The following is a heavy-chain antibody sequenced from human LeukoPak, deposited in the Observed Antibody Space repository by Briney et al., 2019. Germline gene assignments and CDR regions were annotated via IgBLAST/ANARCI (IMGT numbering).Heavy chain of an antibody. CDR3: ARGGSSGFDY. CDR2: IIPIFGTA. J-gene: IGHJ4*02. CDR1: GGAFSSYA. V-gene: IGHV1-69*05. Sequence: SVKVSCKASGGAFSSYAISWVRQAPGQGLEWMGRIIPIFGTANYAQKFQGRVTITTDESTSTAYMELSSLRSEDTAVYYCARGGSSGFDYWGQGTLVTVSS. D-gene: IGHD3-22*01.